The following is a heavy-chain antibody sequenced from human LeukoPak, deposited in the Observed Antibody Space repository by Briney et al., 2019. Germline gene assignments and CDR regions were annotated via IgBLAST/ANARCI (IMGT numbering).Heavy chain of an antibody. D-gene: IGHD2-2*01. CDR3: ARGGELGYCSSTSCSFDY. CDR1: GYTFTSYG. J-gene: IGHJ4*02. Sequence: GASVKVSCKASGYTFTSYGISWVRQAPGQGLEWMGWISAYNGNTNYAQKLQGRVTMTTDTSTSTAYMELRSLRSEDTAVYYCARGGELGYCSSTSCSFDYWGQGTLVTVSS. V-gene: IGHV1-18*01. CDR2: ISAYNGNT.